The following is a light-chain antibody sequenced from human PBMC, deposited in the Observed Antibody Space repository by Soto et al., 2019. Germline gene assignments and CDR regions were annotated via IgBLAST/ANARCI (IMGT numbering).Light chain of an antibody. V-gene: IGKV3-15*01. CDR2: GAS. Sequence: EIVMTQSPATLSVSPGERATLSCRASQSVRSNLAWYQQIPGQPPRLLVYGASTRASGISARFSGSGSGTEFTLTISSLQSEDFAVYYCQQYSNLPPWTFGQGTKVVIK. CDR3: QQYSNLPPWT. CDR1: QSVRSN. J-gene: IGKJ1*01.